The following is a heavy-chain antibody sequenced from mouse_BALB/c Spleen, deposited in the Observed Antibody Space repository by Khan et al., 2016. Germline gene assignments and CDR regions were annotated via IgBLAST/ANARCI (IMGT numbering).Heavy chain of an antibody. D-gene: IGHD2-14*01. Sequence: EVELVESGGGLVKPGGSLKLSCAASGFTFSDYYMYWVRQTPEKRMEWVATISDGGSYTYYPDSVKGRFTISRDNAKNNLYRQMSSLKSEDTAMYYCARDDRWFAYWGRGTLVTVSA. CDR1: GFTFSDYY. V-gene: IGHV5-4*02. CDR2: ISDGGSYT. CDR3: ARDDRWFAY. J-gene: IGHJ3*01.